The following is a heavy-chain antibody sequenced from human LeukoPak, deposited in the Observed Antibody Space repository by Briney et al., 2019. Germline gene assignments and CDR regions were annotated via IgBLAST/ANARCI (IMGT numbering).Heavy chain of an antibody. CDR2: IYPGDSDT. J-gene: IGHJ4*02. V-gene: IGHV5-51*01. CDR3: ARLVDRRLRWFEEGFDY. CDR1: GYSFTSYW. D-gene: IGHD4-23*01. Sequence: GESLKISCKGSGYSFTSYWIGWVRQMPGKGLEWMGIIYPGDSDTRYSPSFQGQVTISADKSISTAYLQWSSLKASDTAMYYCARLVDRRLRWFEEGFDYWGQGTLVTVSS.